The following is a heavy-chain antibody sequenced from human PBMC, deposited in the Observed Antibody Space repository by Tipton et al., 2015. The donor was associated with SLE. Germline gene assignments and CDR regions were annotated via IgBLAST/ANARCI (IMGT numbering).Heavy chain of an antibody. V-gene: IGHV3-30*04. J-gene: IGHJ3*02. CDR2: ISYDGSNK. CDR1: GFTFSVYA. Sequence: RSLRLSCAASGFTFSVYAMHWVRQAPGKGLEWVAVISYDGSNKYYADSVKGRFTISRDNSKNTLYLQMSSLRAEDTAVYYCARLGDIVVVREAFDIWGQGTMVTVSS. CDR3: ARLGDIVVVREAFDI. D-gene: IGHD2-2*01.